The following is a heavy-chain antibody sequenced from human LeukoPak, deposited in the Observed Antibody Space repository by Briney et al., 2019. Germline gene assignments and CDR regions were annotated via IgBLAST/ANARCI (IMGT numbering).Heavy chain of an antibody. J-gene: IGHJ3*02. CDR1: GFTFSSYA. Sequence: GRSLRLSCAASGFTFSSYAMHWVRQAPGKGLEWVAVISYDGSNKYYADSVKGRFTISRDNSKNTLYLQMNSLRAEDTAVYFCARATVVAGYCTTTRCYKPFDIWGQGTMVTVSS. CDR3: ARATVVAGYCTTTRCYKPFDI. D-gene: IGHD2-2*02. CDR2: ISYDGSNK. V-gene: IGHV3-30-3*01.